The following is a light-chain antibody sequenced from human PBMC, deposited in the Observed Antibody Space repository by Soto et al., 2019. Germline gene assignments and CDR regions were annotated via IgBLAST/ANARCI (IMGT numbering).Light chain of an antibody. CDR2: GAS. V-gene: IGKV3-15*01. Sequence: EIVMTQSPATLSVSPGERATLSCRASQSVSSNLAWYQQKPGQAPRLLIFGASTRATGIPVRFSGSGSGTEFTLTISSLQSEDFAVYYCQQYNSWPFTFGGGTKVEIK. CDR3: QQYNSWPFT. J-gene: IGKJ4*01. CDR1: QSVSSN.